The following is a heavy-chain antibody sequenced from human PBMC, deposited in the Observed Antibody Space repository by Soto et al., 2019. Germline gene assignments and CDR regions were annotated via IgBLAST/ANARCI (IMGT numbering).Heavy chain of an antibody. D-gene: IGHD2-8*02. Sequence: QVQLVESGGGVVQPGGSLRLSCAASGYIFSDHAMHWFRQSPGKGLEWVTVISADGTREFYAESVKGRFVISRDNLKNTVSLQMNTVRDEDTAFYYCATDVGGGGGVGTPGHWGQGTLVTVSS. J-gene: IGHJ4*01. CDR2: ISADGTRE. CDR1: GYIFSDHA. V-gene: IGHV3-30-3*02. CDR3: ATDVGGGGGVGTPGH.